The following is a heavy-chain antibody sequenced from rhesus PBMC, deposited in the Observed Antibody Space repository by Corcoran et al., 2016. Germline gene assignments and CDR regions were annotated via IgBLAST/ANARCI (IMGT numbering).Heavy chain of an antibody. V-gene: IGHV3-136*01. CDR2: ISSTGKTI. CDR3: TRIPDGYYFDY. J-gene: IGHJ4*01. CDR1: GFTFSSYD. D-gene: IGHD3-9*01. Sequence: EVQLVESGGGLVQPGGSLRLSCAASGFTFSSYDMSWVRQAPGKGLEWVSYISSTGKTIYYADSVKGRFTSSRDNAKNSLSLQMSSLRAEDTAVYYCTRIPDGYYFDYWGQGVLVTVSS.